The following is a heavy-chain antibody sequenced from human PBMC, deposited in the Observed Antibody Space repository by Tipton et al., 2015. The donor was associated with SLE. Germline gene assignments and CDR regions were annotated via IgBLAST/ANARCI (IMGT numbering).Heavy chain of an antibody. Sequence: TLSLTCTVSGGSISSYYWSWIRQPPGKGLEWIGYIYYSGSTNYNPSLKSRVTIPVDTSKNQFSLKLSSVTAADTAVYYCAAAWVDAFDIWGQGTMVTVSS. V-gene: IGHV4-59*12. CDR1: GGSISSYY. CDR2: IYYSGST. CDR3: AAAWVDAFDI. J-gene: IGHJ3*02. D-gene: IGHD2-15*01.